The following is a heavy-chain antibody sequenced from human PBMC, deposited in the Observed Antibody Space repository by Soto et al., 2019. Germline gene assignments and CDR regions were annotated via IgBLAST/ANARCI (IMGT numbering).Heavy chain of an antibody. CDR1: GGSIGSGGYS. CDR2: IYHSGST. J-gene: IGHJ4*02. D-gene: IGHD1-26*01. V-gene: IGHV4-30-2*01. Sequence: QLQLQESGSGLVKPSQTLSLTCAVSGGSIGSGGYSWSWIRQPPGKGLEWIGYIYHSGSTYYNPTLKSRVTISVDTTKNQFSMKLSSVAAAATAAYYGAAGGGPPRYYWGQGTLVTVSS. CDR3: AAGGGPPRYY.